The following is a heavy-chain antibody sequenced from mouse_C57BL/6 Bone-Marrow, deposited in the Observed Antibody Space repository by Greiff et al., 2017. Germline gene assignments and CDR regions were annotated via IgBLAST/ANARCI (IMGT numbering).Heavy chain of an antibody. CDR3: ARQDYGSSYDYAMDY. CDR2: ISNFAYSI. V-gene: IGHV5-15*01. D-gene: IGHD1-1*01. CDR1: GFTFSDYG. Sequence: EVMLVESGGGLVQPGGSLKLSCAASGFTFSDYGMAWVRQAPRKGPEWVAFISNFAYSIYYADTVTGRFTISRENAKNTLYLEMSSLRSEDTAMYYCARQDYGSSYDYAMDYWGQGTSVTVSS. J-gene: IGHJ4*01.